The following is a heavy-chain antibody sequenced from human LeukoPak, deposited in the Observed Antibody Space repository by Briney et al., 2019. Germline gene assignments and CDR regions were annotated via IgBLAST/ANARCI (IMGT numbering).Heavy chain of an antibody. CDR2: ISSSSSYI. D-gene: IGHD3-22*01. J-gene: IGHJ4*02. Sequence: GGSLRLSCAASGFTFSSYSMNWVRQAPGKGLEWVSSISSSSSYIYYADSVKGRFTISRDNSKNTLYLQMNSLRAEDTAVYYCAKDPGGGYYYYFDYWGQGTLVTVSS. V-gene: IGHV3-21*04. CDR1: GFTFSSYS. CDR3: AKDPGGGYYYYFDY.